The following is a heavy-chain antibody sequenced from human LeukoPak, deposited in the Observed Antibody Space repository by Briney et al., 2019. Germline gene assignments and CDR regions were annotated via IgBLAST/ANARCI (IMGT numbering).Heavy chain of an antibody. CDR1: GVTFSSFA. CDR3: TKDPNGDYVGAFDP. Sequence: GESLTLSCAVSGVTFSSFAMTWVRQPPGQGLELVSSISSRHLTTYYTDSLTGPSTISTDNSKNTLYLQLTRVGAEDTAVYYCTKDPNGDYVGAFDPWGQGTLVTVSS. CDR2: ISSRHLTT. V-gene: IGHV3-23*01. D-gene: IGHD4-17*01. J-gene: IGHJ5*02.